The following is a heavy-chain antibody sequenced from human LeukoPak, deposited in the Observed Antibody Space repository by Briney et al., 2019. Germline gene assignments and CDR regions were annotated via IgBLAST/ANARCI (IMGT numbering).Heavy chain of an antibody. V-gene: IGHV3-11*01. J-gene: IGHJ3*02. CDR3: ARGIDYGGNRAFDI. D-gene: IGHD4-23*01. Sequence: GGSLRLSCAASGFTFSDYYMSWIRQAPGKGLEWVSYISSSGSTIYYADSVKGQFTISRDNAKNSLYLQMNSLRAEDTAVYYCARGIDYGGNRAFDIWGQGTMVTVSS. CDR1: GFTFSDYY. CDR2: ISSSGSTI.